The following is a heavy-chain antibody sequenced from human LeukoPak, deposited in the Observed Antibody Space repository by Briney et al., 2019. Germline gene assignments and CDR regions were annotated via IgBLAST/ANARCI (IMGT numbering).Heavy chain of an antibody. J-gene: IGHJ4*02. V-gene: IGHV3-74*01. Sequence: GGSLRLSCAASGFTFSSYWMHWVRQAPGKGLVWVSRINSDGSSTSYADSVKGRFTISRDNSKNTLYLQMNSLRAEDTAVYYCARDNPESRNYVFFYWGQGTLVTVSS. CDR2: INSDGSST. CDR1: GFTFSSYW. D-gene: IGHD1-7*01. CDR3: ARDNPESRNYVFFY.